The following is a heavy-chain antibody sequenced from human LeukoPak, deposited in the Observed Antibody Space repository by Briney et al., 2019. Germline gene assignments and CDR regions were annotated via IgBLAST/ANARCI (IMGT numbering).Heavy chain of an antibody. CDR1: GGSISSSSYY. Sequence: KPSETLSLTCTVSGGSISSSSYYWGWIGQPPGKGLAWIGSIYYSGSTYYNPSLKSRVTISVDTSKNQFSLKLSSVTAADTAVYYCASLYYYGSGSHLAPYFDYWGQGTLVTVSS. V-gene: IGHV4-39*01. CDR2: IYYSGST. J-gene: IGHJ4*02. D-gene: IGHD3-10*01. CDR3: ASLYYYGSGSHLAPYFDY.